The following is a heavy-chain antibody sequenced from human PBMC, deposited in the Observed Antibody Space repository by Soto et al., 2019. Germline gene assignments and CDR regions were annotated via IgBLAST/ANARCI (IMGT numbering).Heavy chain of an antibody. CDR3: AKGGGGGGGYDVDYYAMDV. CDR2: ISGRGGST. CDR1: GFTFSSYA. Sequence: GGSLRLSCAASGFTFSSYAMSWVRQAPGKGLEWVSAISGRGGSTYYADSVKGRFTISRDNSKNTLYLQMNSLRAEDTAVYYWAKGGGGGGGYDVDYYAMDVWGQGTTVTVSS. J-gene: IGHJ6*02. D-gene: IGHD5-12*01. V-gene: IGHV3-23*01.